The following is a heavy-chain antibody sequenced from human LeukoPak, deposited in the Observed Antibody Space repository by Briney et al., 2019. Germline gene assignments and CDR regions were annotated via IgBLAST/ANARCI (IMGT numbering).Heavy chain of an antibody. Sequence: PGGPLRLSCAASGFTFSSYTMNWVRQAPGKGLEWVSHINTNIRITAYADSVKGRFTISRDNAKNSLYLQMNSLRDEDTAVYYCASSGNYRFDYWGQGTLVTVSS. CDR2: INTNIRIT. V-gene: IGHV3-48*02. CDR1: GFTFSSYT. D-gene: IGHD1-26*01. J-gene: IGHJ4*02. CDR3: ASSGNYRFDY.